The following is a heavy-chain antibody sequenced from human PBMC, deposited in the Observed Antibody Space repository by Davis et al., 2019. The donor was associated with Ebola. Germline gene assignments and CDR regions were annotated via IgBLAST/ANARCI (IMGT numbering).Heavy chain of an antibody. CDR1: GFTFSSYW. D-gene: IGHD3-9*01. CDR2: IKQDGSEK. V-gene: IGHV3-7*03. Sequence: PGGSLRLSCAASGFTFSSYWMSWVRQAPGKGLEWVANIKQDGSEKYYVDSVKGRFTISRDNAKNSLYLQMNSLRAEDTAVYYCARWVYYDILTAPGYWFDPWGQGTLVTVSS. J-gene: IGHJ5*02. CDR3: ARWVYYDILTAPGYWFDP.